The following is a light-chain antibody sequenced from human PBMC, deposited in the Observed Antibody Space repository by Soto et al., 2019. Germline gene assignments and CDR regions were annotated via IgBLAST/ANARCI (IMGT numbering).Light chain of an antibody. Sequence: IQLTQSPSSLSASVGDRVTITCRASQGIRSYLAWYQQKPGKAPKLLIYVASTLQSGVPSRFRGSGSGTDFTLTISSLEPEDFEVYYCQQRSNWPITFGQGTRLEIK. CDR2: VAS. CDR3: QQRSNWPIT. CDR1: QGIRSY. J-gene: IGKJ5*01. V-gene: IGKV1-9*01.